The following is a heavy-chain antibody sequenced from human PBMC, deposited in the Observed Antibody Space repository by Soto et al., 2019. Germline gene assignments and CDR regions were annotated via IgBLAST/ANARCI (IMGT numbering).Heavy chain of an antibody. CDR1: GFTFSSYW. CDR2: IKQDGSEK. CDR3: ARVSRCGGDCYSMAYFDY. V-gene: IGHV3-7*01. D-gene: IGHD2-21*01. Sequence: EVQLVESGGGLVQPGGSLRLSCAASGFTFSSYWMSWVRQAPGKGLEWVANIKQDGSEKYYVDSVKGRFTISRDNAKNSLYLQMNSLRAEDTAVYYCARVSRCGGDCYSMAYFDYWGQGTLVTVSS. J-gene: IGHJ4*02.